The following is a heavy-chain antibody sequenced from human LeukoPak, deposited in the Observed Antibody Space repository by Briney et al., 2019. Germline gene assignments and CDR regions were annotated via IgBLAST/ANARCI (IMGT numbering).Heavy chain of an antibody. CDR1: GGSISSSSYY. D-gene: IGHD3-22*01. V-gene: IGHV4-39*01. Sequence: PSETLSLTCTVSGGSISSSSYYWGWIRQPPGKGLEWIGSINYSGSTYYSPSLKSRVTVSVDTSKNQFSLKLSSVTAADTAVYYCARQHSSGYYSASDAFDYWGQGTLVTVSS. CDR3: ARQHSSGYYSASDAFDY. CDR2: INYSGST. J-gene: IGHJ4*02.